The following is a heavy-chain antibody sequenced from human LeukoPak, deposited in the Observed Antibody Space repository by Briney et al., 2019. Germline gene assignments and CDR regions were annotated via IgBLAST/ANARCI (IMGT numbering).Heavy chain of an antibody. J-gene: IGHJ4*02. D-gene: IGHD3-22*01. Sequence: PGGSLRLSCAASGFIFSDYGMHWVRQVPGKGLEWVAVISYDGSNTYYADSVKGRFTISRDNSKNTLYLQMNSLRAEDTAVYYCAKDRYDSSGFDYWGQGTLVTVSS. CDR1: GFIFSDYG. V-gene: IGHV3-30*18. CDR3: AKDRYDSSGFDY. CDR2: ISYDGSNT.